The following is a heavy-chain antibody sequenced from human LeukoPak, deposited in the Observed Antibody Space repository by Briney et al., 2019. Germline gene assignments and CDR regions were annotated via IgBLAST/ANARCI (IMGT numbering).Heavy chain of an antibody. Sequence: SETLSLTCAVSGGSISTAHWWNWVRQSPGKGLEWIGEIYHRGNSNYNPSLKSRVSISVDTSKNQFSLKVTSLTAADTAVYYCARAFHPPDFAFRRAPYYFDLWGQGTLVTVSS. CDR3: ARAFHPPDFAFRRAPYYFDL. CDR2: IYHRGNS. CDR1: GGSISTAHW. J-gene: IGHJ4*01. V-gene: IGHV4-4*02. D-gene: IGHD3-3*02.